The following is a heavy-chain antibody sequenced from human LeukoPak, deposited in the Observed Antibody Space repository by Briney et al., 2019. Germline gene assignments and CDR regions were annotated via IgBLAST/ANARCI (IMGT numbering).Heavy chain of an antibody. D-gene: IGHD5-18*01. V-gene: IGHV1-24*01. CDR3: ATAWRTAMVSNWFDP. CDR2: FDPEDGET. J-gene: IGHJ5*02. CDR1: GYTLTELS. Sequence: GASVKVSCKVSGYTLTELSMHWVRQAPGKGLEWMGGFDPEDGETIYAQKFQGRVTMTEDTSTDTAYMELGSLRSEDTAVYYCATAWRTAMVSNWFDPWGQGTLVTVSS.